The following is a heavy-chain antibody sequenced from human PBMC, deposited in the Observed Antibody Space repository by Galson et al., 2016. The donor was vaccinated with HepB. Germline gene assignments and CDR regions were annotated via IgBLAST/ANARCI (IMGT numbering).Heavy chain of an antibody. CDR1: GGSIDSKSYY. CDR2: IYYSGST. Sequence: SETLSLTCTVSGGSIDSKSYYWGWVRQPPGKGLEWIASIYYSGSTYYNPSLKSRVTISVDVSRNQFSLNLRSATAADTAVYYCANDKHSSNGNGGPVPAVWGKGTTVIVAS. D-gene: IGHD3-16*01. V-gene: IGHV4-39*01. J-gene: IGHJ6*04. CDR3: ANDKHSSNGNGGPVPAV.